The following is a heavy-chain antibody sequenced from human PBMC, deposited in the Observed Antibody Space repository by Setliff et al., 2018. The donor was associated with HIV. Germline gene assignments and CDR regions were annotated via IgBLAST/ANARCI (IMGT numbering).Heavy chain of an antibody. Sequence: PSETLSLTSTVSGGSISSYYWSWIRQPAGKGLEWIGHIYISGSTNYNPSFNSRVTMAVDMSKNQFSLRWTSVTAADTDMYHCARDRSSGWSKDWFDTWGQGTLVTVSS. CDR1: GGSISSYY. CDR3: ARDRSSGWSKDWFDT. V-gene: IGHV4-4*07. CDR2: IYISGST. J-gene: IGHJ5*02. D-gene: IGHD6-19*01.